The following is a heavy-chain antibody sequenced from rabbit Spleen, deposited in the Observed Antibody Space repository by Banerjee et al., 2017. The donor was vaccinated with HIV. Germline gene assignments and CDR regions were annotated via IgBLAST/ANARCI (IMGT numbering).Heavy chain of an antibody. CDR3: ARDLLGVIGWNFYL. V-gene: IGHV1S45*01. D-gene: IGHD1-1*01. CDR1: GIDLMSIAM. Sequence: QEQLKETGGGLVQPGGSLTLSCKASGIDLMSIAMSWVRQAPGKGLEWIACINAATAKPVYATWAKGRFTISRTSSTTVTLRMTSLTAADRATYFCARDLLGVIGWNFYLWGPGTLVTVS. J-gene: IGHJ4*01. CDR2: INAATAKP.